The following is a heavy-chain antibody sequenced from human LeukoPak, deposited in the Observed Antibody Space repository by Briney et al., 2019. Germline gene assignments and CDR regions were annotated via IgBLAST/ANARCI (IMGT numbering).Heavy chain of an antibody. CDR3: AGVYTYGYTFAFDI. V-gene: IGHV4-59*01. D-gene: IGHD5-18*01. CDR1: GGSISSYY. J-gene: IGHJ3*02. Sequence: SETLSLTCTVSGGSISSYYWSWIRQPPGKGLEGIGYIYYSGSTNYNPSLKSRVTISVDTSKNQFSLKLSSVTAADTAVYYCAGVYTYGYTFAFDIWGQGTMVTVSS. CDR2: IYYSGST.